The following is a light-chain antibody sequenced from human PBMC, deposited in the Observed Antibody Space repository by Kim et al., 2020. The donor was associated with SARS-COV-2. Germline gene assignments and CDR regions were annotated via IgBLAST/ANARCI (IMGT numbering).Light chain of an antibody. J-gene: IGLJ2*01. CDR1: SSDVGSYTL. CDR2: EGS. CDR3: CSYAGSSTHVV. V-gene: IGLV2-23*01. Sequence: QSITISCTGTSSDVGSYTLVSWYQQHPGKAPKLMIYEGSKRPSGVSNRFSGSKSGNTASLTISGLQAEDEADYYCCSYAGSSTHVVFGGGTKLTVL.